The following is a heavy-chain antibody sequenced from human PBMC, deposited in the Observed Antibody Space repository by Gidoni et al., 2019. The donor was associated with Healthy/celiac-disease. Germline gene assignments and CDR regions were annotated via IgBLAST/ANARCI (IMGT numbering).Heavy chain of an antibody. V-gene: IGHV3-33*01. CDR3: ARGYDFWSGYPQEYFDY. J-gene: IGHJ4*02. Sequence: QVQLVESGGVVVQPGRSLRLSCAASGFTFSSYGMHWVRQAPGQGLDWVAFIWYDGSNKYYADSVKDRFTISRDNSKNTLYLQMNSLRAEDTAVYYCARGYDFWSGYPQEYFDYWGQGTLVTVSS. CDR1: GFTFSSYG. CDR2: IWYDGSNK. D-gene: IGHD3-3*01.